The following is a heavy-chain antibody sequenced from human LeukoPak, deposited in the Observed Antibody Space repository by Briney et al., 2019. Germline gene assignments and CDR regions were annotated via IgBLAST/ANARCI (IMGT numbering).Heavy chain of an antibody. J-gene: IGHJ3*02. CDR3: ARAPPPVLVGAGAFDI. V-gene: IGHV3-21*01. CDR2: ISSSSSYI. Sequence: PGGSLRLSCAASGFTFSSYSMNWVRQAPGKGLEWVSSISSSSSYIYYADSVKGRFTISRDNAKNSLYLQMNSLRAEDTAVYYCARAPPPVLVGAGAFDIWGQGTMVTVSS. D-gene: IGHD1-26*01. CDR1: GFTFSSYS.